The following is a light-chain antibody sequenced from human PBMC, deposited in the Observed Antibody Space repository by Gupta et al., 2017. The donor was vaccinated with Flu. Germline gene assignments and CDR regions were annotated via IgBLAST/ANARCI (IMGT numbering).Light chain of an antibody. CDR2: GAS. CDR3: QHYGSSQT. V-gene: IGKV3-20*01. J-gene: IGKJ1*01. CDR1: QSVSSSY. Sequence: EIVLTQSPGTLSLSPGERATLSCRASQSVSSSYLAWYQQKPGQAPRLIIYGASSSDPGITGRFSGGGEFKDFTLTSSIREYEDCAGYYVQHYGSSQTFGQGTXVEIK.